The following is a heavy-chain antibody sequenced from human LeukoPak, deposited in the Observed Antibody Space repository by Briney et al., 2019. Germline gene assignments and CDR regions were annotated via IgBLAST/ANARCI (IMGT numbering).Heavy chain of an antibody. D-gene: IGHD3-22*01. CDR1: GFSFSLFG. Sequence: GGSLRLSCAASGFSFSLFGMNWVRQAPGKGLEWVAVISDDGSDIHYADSVKGRFTISRDNSHNTVYLQMNSVRAEDTAVYHCAKEPSSSWYLRFFEYWGQGTLVTVSS. J-gene: IGHJ4*02. V-gene: IGHV3-30*18. CDR3: AKEPSSSWYLRFFEY. CDR2: ISDDGSDI.